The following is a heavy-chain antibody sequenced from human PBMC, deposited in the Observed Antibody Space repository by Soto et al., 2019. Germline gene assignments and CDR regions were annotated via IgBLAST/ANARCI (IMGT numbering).Heavy chain of an antibody. CDR2: ISAYNGNT. Sequence: ASVKVSCKASGYTFTSYGISWVRQAPGQGLEWMGWISAYNGNTNYAQKLQGRVTMTTDTSTSTAYMELRSLRSDDTAVYYGARVPGPVTVVVPAAMGGYYYYMDVWGKGTTVTVSS. CDR3: ARVPGPVTVVVPAAMGGYYYYMDV. J-gene: IGHJ6*03. D-gene: IGHD2-2*01. CDR1: GYTFTSYG. V-gene: IGHV1-18*01.